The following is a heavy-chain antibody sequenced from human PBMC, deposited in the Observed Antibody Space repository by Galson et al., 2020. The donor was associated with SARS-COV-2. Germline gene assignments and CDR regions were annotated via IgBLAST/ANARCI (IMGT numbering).Heavy chain of an antibody. J-gene: IGHJ4*02. V-gene: IGHV4-39*07. CDR2: IYHSGTT. D-gene: IGHD6-19*01. CDR3: GRVGYSSCWC. Sequence: SETLSLTCSVSGDSISTSTDYWGWIRQPPGKGLEWIGSIYHSGTTYYNPSLKSRVTISLDVSKNQFSLKLPSVTAADTAVYYCGRVGYSSCWCWSQGTLVTVSS. CDR1: GDSISTSTDY.